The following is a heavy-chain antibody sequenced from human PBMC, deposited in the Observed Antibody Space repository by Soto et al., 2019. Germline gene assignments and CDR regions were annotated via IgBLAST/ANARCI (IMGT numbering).Heavy chain of an antibody. J-gene: IGHJ5*02. CDR2: INQGGSET. CDR3: ARGSLYSSVWLNWFDP. Sequence: SGGSLRLSCGASGFAFGSYWMGRVRQAPVKGLEWVAYINQGGSETYYVDSVRGRFTVSRDNARNSLDLQMNSLRADDTAVYYCARGSLYSSVWLNWFDPWGRGTLVTVSS. D-gene: IGHD6-19*01. V-gene: IGHV3-7*03. CDR1: GFAFGSYW.